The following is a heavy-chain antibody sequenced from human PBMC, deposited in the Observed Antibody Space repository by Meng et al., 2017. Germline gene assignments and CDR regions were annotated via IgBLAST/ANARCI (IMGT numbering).Heavy chain of an antibody. V-gene: IGHV3-74*01. CDR1: GLTSSSYW. J-gene: IGHJ1*01. D-gene: IGHD3-10*01. CDR3: ARVYGGSGSPSKYFQH. Sequence: EVQVVESVGLLVEPGGSLRPSCAASGLTSSSYWRNWVHQAPGKGLVWVSRINSDGSSTSYADSVKGRFTISRDNAKNTLYLQMNSLRAEDTAVYYCARVYGGSGSPSKYFQHWGQGTLVTVSS. CDR2: INSDGSST.